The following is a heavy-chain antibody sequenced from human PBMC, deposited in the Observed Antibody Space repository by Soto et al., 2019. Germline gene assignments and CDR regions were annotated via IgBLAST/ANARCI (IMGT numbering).Heavy chain of an antibody. CDR2: IFYSGST. Sequence: SETLSLTCPVSNCSISSNYWSWIRQSPGKGLEWIGYIFYSGSTNYNPSLKSRVTISVDTSKNQFSLKLGSVTAADSAVYYCARHVAGRGIAATQFDYWGPGTQVTVSS. D-gene: IGHD2-15*01. CDR1: NCSISSNY. J-gene: IGHJ4*02. CDR3: ARHVAGRGIAATQFDY. V-gene: IGHV4-59*08.